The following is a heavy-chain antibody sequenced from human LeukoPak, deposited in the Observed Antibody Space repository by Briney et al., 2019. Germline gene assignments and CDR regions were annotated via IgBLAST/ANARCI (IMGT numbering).Heavy chain of an antibody. CDR1: GGSISSGGYS. Sequence: SETLSLTCALSGGSISSGGYSWSWIRQPPGKGLEWIGYIYHSGSTYYNPSLKSRVTISVDRPKNQFSLKLSSVTAADTAVYYCASSGYYSVGIDYWGQGTLVTVSS. CDR2: IYHSGST. D-gene: IGHD3-22*01. CDR3: ASSGYYSVGIDY. J-gene: IGHJ4*02. V-gene: IGHV4-30-2*01.